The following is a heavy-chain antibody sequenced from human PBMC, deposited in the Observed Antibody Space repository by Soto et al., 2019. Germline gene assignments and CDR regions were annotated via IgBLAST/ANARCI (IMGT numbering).Heavy chain of an antibody. J-gene: IGHJ4*02. CDR1: EFTFSDYY. D-gene: IGHD3-3*01. CDR3: SRDSGRSGYDY. V-gene: IGHV3-11*01. CDR2: ISSSGSTI. Sequence: QMQLVESGGGLVKPGGSMRLSCAASEFTFSDYYMSWIRQAPGKGLEWVSYISSSGSTIYYADSVKGRFTISRNNAKNSLYQQMNSLRAEDTAVYDWSRDSGRSGYDYWGQGTLVTVSS.